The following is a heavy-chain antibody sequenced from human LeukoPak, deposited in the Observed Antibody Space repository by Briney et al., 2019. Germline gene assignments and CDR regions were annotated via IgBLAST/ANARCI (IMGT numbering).Heavy chain of an antibody. CDR1: GVSINDYY. D-gene: IGHD5-18*01. Sequence: SETLSLTCTVSGVSINDYYWTWIRQPAGKRLEWIGQIYSSEGPKYNPSLESRVTMSVDTSKNQFSLKLSSVTAADTAVYYCASRRGYSYGFDYRGQGTLVTVSS. CDR2: IYSSEGP. CDR3: ASRRGYSYGFDY. V-gene: IGHV4-4*07. J-gene: IGHJ4*02.